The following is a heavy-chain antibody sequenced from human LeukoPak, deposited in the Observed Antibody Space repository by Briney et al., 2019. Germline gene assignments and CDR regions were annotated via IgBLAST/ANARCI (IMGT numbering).Heavy chain of an antibody. D-gene: IGHD6-19*01. V-gene: IGHV3-23*01. J-gene: IGHJ4*02. CDR2: ISGSGDST. CDR1: GFTFSNYA. CDR3: ARRSGVAVAGAFDY. Sequence: GGSLRLSCAASGFTFSNYAMRWVRQAPGKGLEWVSGISGSGDSTYYADSVEGRFTISRDNSKNTLYLQMNSLRAEDTAVYFCARRSGVAVAGAFDYWGQGTLVTVSS.